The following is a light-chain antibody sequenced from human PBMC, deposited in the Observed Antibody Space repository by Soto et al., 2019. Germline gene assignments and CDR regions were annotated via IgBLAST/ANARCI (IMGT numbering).Light chain of an antibody. V-gene: IGLV2-23*03. J-gene: IGLJ2*01. CDR1: SSDVGSYNL. CDR3: CSYAGSSTFLYLV. Sequence: QSALTQPASVSGSPGQSITISCTGTSSDVGSYNLVSWYQQHPGKAPKLMIYEGSKRPSGVSNRFSGSKSGNTASLTISGLQAEDEADYYCCSYAGSSTFLYLVFGGGTKLTVL. CDR2: EGS.